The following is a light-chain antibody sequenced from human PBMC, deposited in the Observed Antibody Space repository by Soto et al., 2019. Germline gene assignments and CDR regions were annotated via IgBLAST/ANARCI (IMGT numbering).Light chain of an antibody. CDR3: QQYSSFSLYT. J-gene: IGKJ2*01. CDR1: QRISSW. V-gene: IGKV1-5*03. Sequence: DIQMTQSPSTLSASLGDRVTITCRASQRISSWLAWYQQKPGKAPKLLIHKASSLQSGVPSRFSGSESGTEFTLTISCLQPDDFATYYCQQYSSFSLYTFGQGTKLEIK. CDR2: KAS.